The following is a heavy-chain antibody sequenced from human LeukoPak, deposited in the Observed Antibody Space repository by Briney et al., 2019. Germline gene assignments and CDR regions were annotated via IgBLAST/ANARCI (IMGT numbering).Heavy chain of an antibody. D-gene: IGHD6-6*01. Sequence: YPGRSLRLSCAASGFTFDDYAMHWVRQAPGKGLEWVSGISWNSGSIGYADSVKGRFTISRDNAKNSLYLQMNSLRAEDTAVYYCARGFEYSSSSHYWGQGTLVTVSS. CDR2: ISWNSGSI. CDR3: ARGFEYSSSSHY. V-gene: IGHV3-9*01. CDR1: GFTFDDYA. J-gene: IGHJ4*02.